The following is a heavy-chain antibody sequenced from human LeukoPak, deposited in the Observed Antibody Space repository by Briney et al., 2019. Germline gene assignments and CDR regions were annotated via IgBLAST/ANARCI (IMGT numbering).Heavy chain of an antibody. CDR1: GGSFSGYY. CDR3: ARGPTVTTLNY. V-gene: IGHV4-34*01. Sequence: SEILSLTCAVYGGSFSGYYWSWIRQPPGKGLEWIGEINHSGSTNHNPSLKSRVTISVDTSKNQFSLKLSSVTAADTAVYYCARGPTVTTLNYWGQGTLVTVSS. J-gene: IGHJ4*02. D-gene: IGHD4-17*01. CDR2: INHSGST.